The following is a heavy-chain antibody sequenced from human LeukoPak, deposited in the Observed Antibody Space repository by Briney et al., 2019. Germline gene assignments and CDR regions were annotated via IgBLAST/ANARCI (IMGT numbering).Heavy chain of an antibody. Sequence: GASVKVSCKASTYTFTTYFIYWVRQAPGQGLEWMGWVNPNSGGTDSAVKFQGRLTMTSDTSISTAYMELTGLTSDDTAMYYCARGAAIVVVTDAKDNWFDPWGQGTLVTVSS. J-gene: IGHJ5*02. CDR1: TYTFTTYF. V-gene: IGHV1-2*02. D-gene: IGHD2-2*01. CDR2: VNPNSGGT. CDR3: ARGAAIVVVTDAKDNWFDP.